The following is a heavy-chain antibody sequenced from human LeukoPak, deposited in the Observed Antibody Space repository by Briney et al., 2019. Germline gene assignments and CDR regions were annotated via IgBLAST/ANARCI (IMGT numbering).Heavy chain of an antibody. J-gene: IGHJ3*02. Sequence: GESLKISCKGSGYSFTNYWIGWVRQMPGKGLEWMGIFFPGDSDIRYSPSFQGQVTISADKSISTAYLQWSSLEASDTAMYSCARYSGGNSDGAFDIWGQGTMVTVSS. CDR3: ARYSGGNSDGAFDI. V-gene: IGHV5-51*01. D-gene: IGHD4-23*01. CDR1: GYSFTNYW. CDR2: FFPGDSDI.